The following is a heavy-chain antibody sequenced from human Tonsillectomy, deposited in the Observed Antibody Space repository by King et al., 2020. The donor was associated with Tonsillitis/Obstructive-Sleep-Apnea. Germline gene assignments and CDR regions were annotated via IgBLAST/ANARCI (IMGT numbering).Heavy chain of an antibody. J-gene: IGHJ6*03. D-gene: IGHD5-18*01. Sequence: QLVQSGAEVKKPGASVKVSCKASGYVFTGYYLHWVRQAPGQGLEWMGRINPDRGDTNYAQRFQGRVTMTRDTSISTAYMELSRLRSDDTAVYYCAREAYSPMDVWGKGTTVTVSS. CDR2: INPDRGDT. CDR3: AREAYSPMDV. CDR1: GYVFTGYY. V-gene: IGHV1-2*06.